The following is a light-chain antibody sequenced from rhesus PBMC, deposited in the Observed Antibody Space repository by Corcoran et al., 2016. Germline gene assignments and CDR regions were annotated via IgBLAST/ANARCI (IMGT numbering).Light chain of an antibody. Sequence: DIVMTQTPLSLSVTPGEPASISCRASQSLLHSNGYTYFHWYYQQPGQAPQLLFYEVSHRASGVPDRFSGSGSGTVFTLKISRVEAEDVVVYYCEQTLQTPHSFGQGTKVEIK. CDR2: EVS. V-gene: IGKV2-78*01. CDR3: EQTLQTPHS. J-gene: IGKJ2*01. CDR1: QSLLHSNGYTY.